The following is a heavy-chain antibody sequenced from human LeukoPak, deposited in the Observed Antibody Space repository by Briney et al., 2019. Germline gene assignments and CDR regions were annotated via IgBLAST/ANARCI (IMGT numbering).Heavy chain of an antibody. CDR1: GFTFSSYS. Sequence: GGSLRLSCAASGFTFSSYSMNWVRQAPGKGLEWVSYISSSGSTIYYADSVKGRFTISRDNAKNSLYLQMNSLRAEDTAVYYCARDPSSSSFFDYWGQGTLVTVSS. D-gene: IGHD6-6*01. CDR3: ARDPSSSSFFDY. CDR2: ISSSGSTI. J-gene: IGHJ4*02. V-gene: IGHV3-48*04.